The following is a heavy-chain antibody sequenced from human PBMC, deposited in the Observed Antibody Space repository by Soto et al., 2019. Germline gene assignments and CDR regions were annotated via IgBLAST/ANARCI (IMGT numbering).Heavy chain of an antibody. J-gene: IGHJ3*02. CDR2: IKSKTDGGTT. CDR3: TTVDTAMARAFDI. V-gene: IGHV3-15*01. Sequence: GGSLSLSCAASGFTFSNAWMSWVRQAPGKGLEWVGRIKSKTDGGTTDYAAPVKGRFTISRDDSKNTLYLQMNSLKTEDTAVYYCTTVDTAMARAFDIWGQGTMVTVSS. CDR1: GFTFSNAW. D-gene: IGHD5-18*01.